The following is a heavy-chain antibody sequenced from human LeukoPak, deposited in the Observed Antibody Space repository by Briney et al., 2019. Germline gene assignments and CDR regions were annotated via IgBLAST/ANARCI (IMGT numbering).Heavy chain of an antibody. D-gene: IGHD2-15*01. J-gene: IGHJ6*02. V-gene: IGHV3-23*01. CDR2: ISVSGGST. CDR1: GFTFSSYA. Sequence: GSLRLSCAASGFTFSSYAMSWVRQAPAKGLEWVSSISVSGGSTYYADSVKGRFTISRDNSKNTLYLQMSSLRAEDTAVYYCAKDCRGSGGSCYYYYGMDVWGQGTTVTVSS. CDR3: AKDCRGSGGSCYYYYGMDV.